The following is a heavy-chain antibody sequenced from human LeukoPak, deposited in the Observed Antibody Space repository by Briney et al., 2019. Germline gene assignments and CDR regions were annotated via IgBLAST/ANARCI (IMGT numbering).Heavy chain of an antibody. CDR2: INQDGTVT. Sequence: PGGSLRLSCAASGFTFSESWMDWVRQAPGKGLEWVANINQDGTVTYYVDSAKGRFTISRDNAKNSLYLQMDSLRVDDTAMYYCTKALDLWGQGSLVTVSS. J-gene: IGHJ5*02. V-gene: IGHV3-7*01. CDR3: TKALDL. CDR1: GFTFSESW.